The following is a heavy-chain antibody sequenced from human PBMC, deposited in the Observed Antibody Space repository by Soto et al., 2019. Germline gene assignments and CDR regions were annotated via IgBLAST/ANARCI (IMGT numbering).Heavy chain of an antibody. Sequence: ASVKVSCKASGGTFSSYAISWVRQAPGQGLEWMGGIIPIFGTANYAQKFQGRVTITADESTSTAYMELSSLRSEDTAVYYCARDPRFPRIAAAGTSSWFDPWGQGTLVTVSS. J-gene: IGHJ5*02. V-gene: IGHV1-69*13. D-gene: IGHD6-13*01. CDR3: ARDPRFPRIAAAGTSSWFDP. CDR1: GGTFSSYA. CDR2: IIPIFGTA.